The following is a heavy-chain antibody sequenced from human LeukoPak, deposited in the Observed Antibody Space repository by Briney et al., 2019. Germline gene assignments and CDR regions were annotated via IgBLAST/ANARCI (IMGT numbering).Heavy chain of an antibody. J-gene: IGHJ6*02. CDR1: GYSFTSYW. Sequence: KISCKGSGYSFTSYWIGWVRQMPGKGLEWMGIIYPGDSDTRYSPSFQGQVTISADKSISTAYLQWSSLKASDTAMYYCASTAARDYYDSSGYPHYYYGMDVWGQGTTVTVSS. CDR3: ASTAARDYYDSSGYPHYYYGMDV. CDR2: IYPGDSDT. D-gene: IGHD3-22*01. V-gene: IGHV5-51*01.